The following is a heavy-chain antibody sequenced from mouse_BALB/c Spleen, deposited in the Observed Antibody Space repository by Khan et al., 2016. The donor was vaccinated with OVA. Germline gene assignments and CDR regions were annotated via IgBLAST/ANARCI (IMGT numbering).Heavy chain of an antibody. J-gene: IGHJ3*01. D-gene: IGHD1-2*01. Sequence: QIQLVQSGAELARPGASVKLSCKATGYSFTDYYINWVKQRTGQGLEWIGEISPGSGDTYYNEKFKGKATLTADKSSSTAYMQLSSLTSEASAVXYCARRNYFGYTFAYWGQGTLVTVSA. V-gene: IGHV1-77*01. CDR1: GYSFTDYY. CDR2: ISPGSGDT. CDR3: ARRNYFGYTFAY.